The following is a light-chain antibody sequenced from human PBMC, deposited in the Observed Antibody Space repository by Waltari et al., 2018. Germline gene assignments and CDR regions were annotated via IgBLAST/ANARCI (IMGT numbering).Light chain of an antibody. J-gene: IGLJ1*01. CDR2: EGS. CDR1: SRDFGTSYV. V-gene: IGLV2-23*01. Sequence: QSALAQPASVSGSPGQSITISCTGASRDFGTSYVVSWYQQHPGRAPTVLIYEGSKRPFGVSDRFSGSHSGNTASLTISGLQPDDEADYYCCSYAGDIFVFAAWTRVTVL. CDR3: CSYAGDIFV.